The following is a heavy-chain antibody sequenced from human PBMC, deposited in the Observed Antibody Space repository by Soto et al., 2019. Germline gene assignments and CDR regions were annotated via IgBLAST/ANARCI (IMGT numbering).Heavy chain of an antibody. J-gene: IGHJ3*02. CDR3: ARAGYYDSSGGVNAFDI. V-gene: IGHV3-21*01. CDR1: GFTFSSYN. D-gene: IGHD3-22*01. Sequence: GGSLRLSCAASGFTFSSYNMNWVRQAPGKGLEWVSSISSSSSYIYYADSVKGRFTISRDSAKNSLYLQMNSLRAEDTAVYYCARAGYYDSSGGVNAFDIWGQGTMVTVSS. CDR2: ISSSSSYI.